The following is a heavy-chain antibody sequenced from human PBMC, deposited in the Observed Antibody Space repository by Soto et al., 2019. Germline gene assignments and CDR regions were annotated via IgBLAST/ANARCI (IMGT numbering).Heavy chain of an antibody. V-gene: IGHV1-2*02. Sequence: AAVEVSCKASGYTFTGYYMHWVQQAPGQGLEWMGWINPNSGGTNYAQKFQGRVNMTRDTSISTAYMELSRLRSDDTAVYYCARDVPGVWGQGTLVTVSS. J-gene: IGHJ4*02. D-gene: IGHD2-2*01. CDR2: INPNSGGT. CDR3: ARDVPGV. CDR1: GYTFTGYY.